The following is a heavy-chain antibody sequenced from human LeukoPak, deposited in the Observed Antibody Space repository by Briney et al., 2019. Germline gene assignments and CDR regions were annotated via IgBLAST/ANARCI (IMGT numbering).Heavy chain of an antibody. D-gene: IGHD1-7*01. Sequence: GGSLRLSCTASGFTFSSYGMSWVRQAPGKGLEWVSAISGSGGSTYYADSVKGRFTISRDNSKNTLYLQMNSLRAEDTAVYYCAKRRGLELLYYYYMDVWGKGTTVTVSS. CDR3: AKRRGLELLYYYYMDV. V-gene: IGHV3-23*01. CDR1: GFTFSSYG. CDR2: ISGSGGST. J-gene: IGHJ6*03.